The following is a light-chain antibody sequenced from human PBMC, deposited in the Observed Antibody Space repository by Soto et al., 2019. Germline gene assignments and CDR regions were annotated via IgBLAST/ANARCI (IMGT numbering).Light chain of an antibody. CDR2: EVT. CDR3: SSYTGTILV. J-gene: IGLJ3*02. V-gene: IGLV2-14*01. CDR1: SRDVGAYNY. Sequence: QSVLTQPASMSGSPGQSITISCTGTSRDVGAYNYVSWYQRYPGKAPKLIIYEVTNRPSGVSNRFSGSKSGNTASLTISGLQAEDEADYYCSSYTGTILVFGGGTKVTVL.